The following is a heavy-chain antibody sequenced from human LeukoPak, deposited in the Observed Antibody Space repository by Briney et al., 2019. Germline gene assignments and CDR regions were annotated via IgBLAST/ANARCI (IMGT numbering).Heavy chain of an antibody. D-gene: IGHD3-22*01. V-gene: IGHV4-31*03. J-gene: IGHJ4*02. Sequence: PSQTLSLTCTVSGGFITTDGYTWSWIRQLPGKGLEWIGYIFYSGYTYYSPSLKSRVTISLDTSKNQFSLKLTSVTAADTAVYYCARGYYGDAHPFDYWGQGTLVTVSS. CDR1: GGFITTDGYT. CDR2: IFYSGYT. CDR3: ARGYYGDAHPFDY.